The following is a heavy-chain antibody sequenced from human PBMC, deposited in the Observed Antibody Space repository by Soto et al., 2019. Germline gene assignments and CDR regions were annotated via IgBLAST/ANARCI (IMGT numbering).Heavy chain of an antibody. CDR2: TSYDGSNK. CDR3: AKDKYGSNSDYYGMDV. Sequence: PGGSLRLSCAASGFTFSSYGMHWVRQAPGKGLEWVAVTSYDGSNKYYADSVKGRFTISRDNSKNTLYLQMNSLRAEDTAVYYCAKDKYGSNSDYYGMDVWGQGTTVTVSS. J-gene: IGHJ6*02. CDR1: GFTFSSYG. D-gene: IGHD7-27*01. V-gene: IGHV3-30*18.